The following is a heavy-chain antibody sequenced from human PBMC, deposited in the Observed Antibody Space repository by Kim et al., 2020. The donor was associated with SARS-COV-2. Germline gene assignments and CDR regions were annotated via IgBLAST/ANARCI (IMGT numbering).Heavy chain of an antibody. CDR3: ARDVAGLDY. V-gene: IGHV3-74*01. CDR2: ISRDGNST. J-gene: IGHJ4*02. CDR1: GFTFSDHW. Sequence: GGSLRLSCAASGFTFSDHWMHWVRQAPGEGLVWVSRISRDGNSTNYADSVKGRFTISRDNTKNTMYLQMNSLGVEDTAVYYCARDVAGLDYWGQGTLVTVPS. D-gene: IGHD6-13*01.